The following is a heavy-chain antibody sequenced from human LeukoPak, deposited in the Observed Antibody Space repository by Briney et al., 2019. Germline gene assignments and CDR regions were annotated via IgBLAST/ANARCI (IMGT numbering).Heavy chain of an antibody. J-gene: IGHJ4*02. CDR3: ARAKSIAAPHDY. V-gene: IGHV1-69*04. Sequence: ASVKVSCKVSGYTLTELSMHWVRQAPGQGLEWMGRIIPILGIANYAQKFQGRVTITADKSTSTAYMELSSLRSEDTAVYYCARAKSIAAPHDYWGQGTLVTVSS. CDR1: GYTLTELS. D-gene: IGHD6-6*01. CDR2: IIPILGIA.